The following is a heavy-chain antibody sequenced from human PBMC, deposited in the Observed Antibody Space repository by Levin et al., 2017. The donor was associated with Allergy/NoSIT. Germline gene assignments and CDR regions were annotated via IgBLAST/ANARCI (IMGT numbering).Heavy chain of an antibody. J-gene: IGHJ3*02. D-gene: IGHD3-3*02. CDR3: VRDRPTYRPHIFLDI. CDR1: GYSFSTYG. V-gene: IGHV1-18*01. Sequence: GASVKVSCTASGYSFSTYGMSWVRQAPGQGLAWMGWISTYNGNTNYAQKFQGRVTMTTDTSTSTAYMELRSLRSDDTAVYYCVRDRPTYRPHIFLDIWGQGTMVTVSS. CDR2: ISTYNGNT.